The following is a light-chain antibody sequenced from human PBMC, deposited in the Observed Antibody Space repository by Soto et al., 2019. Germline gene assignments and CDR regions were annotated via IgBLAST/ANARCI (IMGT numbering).Light chain of an antibody. Sequence: QSALTQPRSMSESPGQSVTISCTGTSSDVGNYNFVSWYQQHPGKAPKLLIYDVSKRPSGVPDRFSGSKSGYTASLTISGLQAEDEADYYCCSYAGSYSHVFGTGTKVTVL. CDR1: SSDVGNYNF. J-gene: IGLJ1*01. CDR2: DVS. CDR3: CSYAGSYSHV. V-gene: IGLV2-11*01.